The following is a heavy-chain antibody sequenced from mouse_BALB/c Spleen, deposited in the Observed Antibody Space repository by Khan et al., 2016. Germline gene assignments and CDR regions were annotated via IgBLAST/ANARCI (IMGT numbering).Heavy chain of an antibody. D-gene: IGHD1-1*01. CDR1: GYTFTDYW. Sequence: QVRLQQSGAELAKPGASVKMSCKASGYTFTDYWMHWVKQRPGQGLEWIGYINPITGYTEYNQKFKDKATLTADKSSSTAYMQLSSLTSEDSAVYYCARWSYYYGSSYGWFAYWGQGTLVTVSA. CDR2: INPITGYT. CDR3: ARWSYYYGSSYGWFAY. V-gene: IGHV1-7*01. J-gene: IGHJ3*01.